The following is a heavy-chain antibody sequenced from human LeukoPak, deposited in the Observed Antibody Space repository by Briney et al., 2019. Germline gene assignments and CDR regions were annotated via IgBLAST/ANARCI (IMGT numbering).Heavy chain of an antibody. Sequence: SETLSLTRAVSGGFISSGNWWGWFRQPPGKGLEWIGEIHHSVGTNYNPSLKSRVAISMDKSKNQFSLDVTSVTAADTAMYYCARKGPATIADYWGRGTLVTVSS. CDR3: ARKGPATIADY. V-gene: IGHV4-4*02. CDR2: IHHSVGT. CDR1: GGFISSGNW. J-gene: IGHJ4*02. D-gene: IGHD4-11*01.